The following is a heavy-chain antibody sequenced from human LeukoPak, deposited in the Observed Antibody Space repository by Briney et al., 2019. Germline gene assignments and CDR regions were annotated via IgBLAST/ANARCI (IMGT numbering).Heavy chain of an antibody. CDR1: GFTFSHYG. CDR3: AKDAQRGFDYSNSLEY. V-gene: IGHV3-33*06. J-gene: IGHJ4*02. Sequence: PRRSLRLSCAASGFTFSHYGIHWVSHAPGRGLEWVAVIWNDVINKYYADSVKGRLTISRDNSQNTVDLHMNSLRAEDTAVYYCAKDAQRGFDYSNSLEYWGQGTLVTVSS. D-gene: IGHD4-11*01. CDR2: IWNDVINK.